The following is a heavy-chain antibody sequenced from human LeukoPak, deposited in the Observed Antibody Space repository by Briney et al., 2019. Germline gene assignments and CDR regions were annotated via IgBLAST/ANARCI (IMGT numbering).Heavy chain of an antibody. V-gene: IGHV3-23*01. Sequence: GGSLRLSCAASGFIFRSYAMSWVRQAPGKGLEWVSAISADSSTYYADSVKGRFIISRDNSKNTLYLQMNSLRAEDTAVYYCAKGGSTSPNGINDYWGQGTLATVSS. J-gene: IGHJ4*02. CDR2: ISADSST. CDR1: GFIFRSYA. D-gene: IGHD2-2*01. CDR3: AKGGSTSPNGINDY.